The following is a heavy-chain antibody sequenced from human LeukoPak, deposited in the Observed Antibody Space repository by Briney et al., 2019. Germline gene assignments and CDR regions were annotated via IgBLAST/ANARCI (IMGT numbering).Heavy chain of an antibody. V-gene: IGHV3-23*01. CDR3: AKSRYTGGNTNDY. CDR2: ISSSGGST. CDR1: GFTFSSYA. Sequence: GGSLRLSCAASGFTFSSYAMSWVRQAPGTGLQCVSGISSSGGSTYYADSVKGRFTISRDNSKNTLFLQMNSLRAEDTAVYYCAKSRYTGGNTNDYWGQGTLVTVSS. J-gene: IGHJ4*02. D-gene: IGHD2-2*02.